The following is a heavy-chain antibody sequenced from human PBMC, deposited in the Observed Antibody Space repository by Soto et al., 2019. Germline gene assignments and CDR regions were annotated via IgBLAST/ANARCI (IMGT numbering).Heavy chain of an antibody. J-gene: IGHJ3*02. CDR2: XNHSGXN. Sequence: PXXTLSLSYAVYWGSFIGYYGSWIRQPPGKGLEWTGEXNHSGXNNYNPSLKSRXTISVETSTNQLQLKMSSVTAEDTDVYYCARYYYGGNCPDIWGKGTMVTV. CDR1: WGSFIGYY. D-gene: IGHD4-17*01. CDR3: ARYYYGGNCPDI. V-gene: IGHV4-34*10.